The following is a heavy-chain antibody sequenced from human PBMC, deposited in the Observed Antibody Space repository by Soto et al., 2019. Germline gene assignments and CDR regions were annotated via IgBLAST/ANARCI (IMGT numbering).Heavy chain of an antibody. D-gene: IGHD3-16*02. CDR3: ARDNYGYVWGSYRPYYFDY. V-gene: IGHV1-18*01. CDR1: GYTFTSYG. Sequence: ASVKVSCKASGYTFTSYGISWVRQAPGQGLEWMGWISAYNGNTNYAQKLQGRVTMTTDTSTSTAYMELRSLRSDDTAVYYCARDNYGYVWGSYRPYYFDYWGQGTLVTVSS. CDR2: ISAYNGNT. J-gene: IGHJ4*02.